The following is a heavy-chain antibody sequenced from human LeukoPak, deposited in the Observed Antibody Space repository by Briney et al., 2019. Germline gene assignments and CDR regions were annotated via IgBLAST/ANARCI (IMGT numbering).Heavy chain of an antibody. CDR2: ISGDGGST. J-gene: IGHJ1*01. CDR1: GFTFDDYA. V-gene: IGHV3-43*02. Sequence: GGSLRLSCAASGFTFDDYAMHWVRQAPGKGLEWVSLISGDGGSTYSANSVKGRFTISRDNSKNSLYLQMNSLRTEDTALYYCAKDIDSSWYAEYFQHWGQGTLVTVSS. CDR3: AKDIDSSWYAEYFQH. D-gene: IGHD6-13*01.